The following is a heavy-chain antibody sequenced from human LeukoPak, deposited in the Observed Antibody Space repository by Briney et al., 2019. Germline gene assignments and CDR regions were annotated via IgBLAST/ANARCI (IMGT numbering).Heavy chain of an antibody. CDR3: ARDGYRLSGYFYYMDV. V-gene: IGHV3-21*01. CDR1: GFTFSSYS. Sequence: GGSLRLSCAASGFTFSSYSMNWVRQAPGKGLEWVSSISSSSSYIYYADSVKGRFTISRDNAKNSLYLQMNSLRAEDTAVYYCARDGYRLSGYFYYMDVWGKGTTVTVSS. J-gene: IGHJ6*03. D-gene: IGHD2-2*03. CDR2: ISSSSSYI.